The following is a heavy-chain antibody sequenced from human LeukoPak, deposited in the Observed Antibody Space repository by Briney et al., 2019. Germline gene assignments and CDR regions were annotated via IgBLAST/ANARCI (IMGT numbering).Heavy chain of an antibody. D-gene: IGHD3-16*01. Sequence: AGGSLRLSCAASGFTFDDYAMHWVRQVPGKGLEWVSGISWNSGSIGYADSVKGRFTISRDNAKNSLYLQMTSLRAEDTAVYYCASSWGSAIDFWGQGTLVTVSS. CDR1: GFTFDDYA. V-gene: IGHV3-9*01. J-gene: IGHJ4*02. CDR3: ASSWGSAIDF. CDR2: ISWNSGSI.